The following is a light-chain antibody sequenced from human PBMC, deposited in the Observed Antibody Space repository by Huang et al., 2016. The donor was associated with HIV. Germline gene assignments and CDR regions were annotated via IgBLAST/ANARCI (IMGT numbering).Light chain of an antibody. CDR3: QQFNNCLT. J-gene: IGKJ5*01. CDR1: QGSSSA. CDR2: DAS. V-gene: IGKV1D-13*01. Sequence: AIQLTQSPSSLSASVGDRVTITCRASQGSSSALALYQQKPGKAPKLLIYDASSLESGVPSRFSGSGSGTDFTLTISSLQPEDFATYYCQQFNNCLTFGQGTRLEIK.